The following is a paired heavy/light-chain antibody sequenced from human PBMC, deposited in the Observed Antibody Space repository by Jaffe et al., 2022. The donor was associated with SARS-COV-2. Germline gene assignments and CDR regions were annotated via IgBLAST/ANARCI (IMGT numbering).Heavy chain of an antibody. J-gene: IGHJ5*02. CDR2: VYYSVNT. CDR1: GGSISSSNYY. CDR3: AGGRGTTMTTFRVVWFDP. D-gene: IGHD3-10*01. V-gene: IGHV4-39*02. Sequence: QLQLQESGPGLVKPSETLSLTCTVSGGSISSSNYYWGWIRQPPGKGLEWIGSVYYSVNTYYNPSLKSRVTMSVDESKNLLSLKLTSVTAADTAIYYCAGGRGTTMTTFRVVWFDPWGQGTLVTVSS.
Light chain of an antibody. V-gene: IGKV1-9*01. CDR1: QDIRNY. J-gene: IGKJ5*01. CDR3: QDLNSYPRIT. Sequence: DIQLTQSPSFLSASVGDKVTITCRASQDIRNYLAWYQQKPGKAPKLLIYTASTLQNGVPSRFSGSGSGTEFTLTISSLQPEDFATYYCQDLNSYPRITFGQGTRLEIK. CDR2: TAS.